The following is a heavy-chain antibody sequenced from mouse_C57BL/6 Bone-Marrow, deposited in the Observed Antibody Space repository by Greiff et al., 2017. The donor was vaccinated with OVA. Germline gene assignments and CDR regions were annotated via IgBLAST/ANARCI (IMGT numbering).Heavy chain of an antibody. CDR1: GFTFSSYG. J-gene: IGHJ2*01. CDR2: ISRGGSYT. V-gene: IGHV5-6*01. D-gene: IGHD1-1*01. Sequence: EVMLVESGGDLVKPGGSLKLSCAASGFTFSSYGMSWVRQTPDKRLEWVATISRGGSYTYYPESVKGRFTISRDNAKNTLYLQMSRLKSEDTAMYYCARHGDYGSFFDYWGQGTTLTVSS. CDR3: ARHGDYGSFFDY.